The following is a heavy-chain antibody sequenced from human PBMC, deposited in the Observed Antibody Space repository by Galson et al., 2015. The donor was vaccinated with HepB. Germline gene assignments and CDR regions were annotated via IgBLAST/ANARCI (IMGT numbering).Heavy chain of an antibody. Sequence: SLRLSCAASGFTFSSYSMNWVRQAPGKGLEWVSYISSSSSTIYYADSVKGRFTISRDNAKNSLYLQMNSLRAEDTAVYYCAREERHYDYVWGSYRYSGSDYWGQGTLVTVSS. D-gene: IGHD3-16*02. J-gene: IGHJ4*02. CDR3: AREERHYDYVWGSYRYSGSDY. V-gene: IGHV3-48*01. CDR1: GFTFSSYS. CDR2: ISSSSSTI.